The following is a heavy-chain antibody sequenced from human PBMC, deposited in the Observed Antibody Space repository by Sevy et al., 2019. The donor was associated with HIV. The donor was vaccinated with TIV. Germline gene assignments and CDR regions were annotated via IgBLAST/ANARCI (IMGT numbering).Heavy chain of an antibody. J-gene: IGHJ4*02. CDR2: ISYDGTYK. Sequence: GGSLRLSCAVSGFSFSHYAFHWVRQAPGKGLEWVSLISYDGTYKYYADSVKGRFTISRDNSKNTLYLQMNSLRGNDTAVYYCARVAVSYCTNDCYHRFDYWGPGALFTVSS. CDR3: ARVAVSYCTNDCYHRFDY. V-gene: IGHV3-30-3*01. D-gene: IGHD2-8*01. CDR1: GFSFSHYA.